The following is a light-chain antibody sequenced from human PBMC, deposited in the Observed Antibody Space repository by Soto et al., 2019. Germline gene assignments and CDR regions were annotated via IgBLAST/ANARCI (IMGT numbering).Light chain of an antibody. CDR3: QQYASLPRT. CDR2: ATS. CDR1: QSISATY. J-gene: IGKJ1*01. V-gene: IGKV3-20*01. Sequence: EIVLTQSPGTLSLFPGERATFSCRTSQSISATYLAWYQQKPGQAPRLLIYATSSRATGIPDRFSGSGSRTDFTLTISRLEPDDSAVYYCQQYASLPRTFGQVTKVEI.